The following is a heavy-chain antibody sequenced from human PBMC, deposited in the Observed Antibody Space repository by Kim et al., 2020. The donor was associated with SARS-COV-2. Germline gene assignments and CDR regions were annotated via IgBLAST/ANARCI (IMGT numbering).Heavy chain of an antibody. J-gene: IGHJ5*01. CDR2: INTDPGNP. D-gene: IGHD3-16*02. CDR3: ARVIWGSYRYTDS. CDR1: GYTFTHYD. V-gene: IGHV7-4-1*02. Sequence: AAVKVSCKASGYTFTHYDLRWVRPAPAKDLEWMGWINTDPGNPTYAQAFTGRFVFSVDTSVSTTYLPISSLKAEDTALYYCARVIWGSYRYTDSWGQGPL.